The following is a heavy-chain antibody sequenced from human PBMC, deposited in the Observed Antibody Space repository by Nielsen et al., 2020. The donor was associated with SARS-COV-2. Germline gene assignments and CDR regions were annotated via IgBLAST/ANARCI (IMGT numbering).Heavy chain of an antibody. CDR3: ARRVVLMVYAMGYWFDP. V-gene: IGHV4-61*01. CDR1: GGSVSSGSYY. CDR2: IYYSGST. D-gene: IGHD2-8*01. Sequence: SETLSLTCTVSGGSVSSGSYYWSWIRQPPGKGLEWIGYIYYSGSTNYNPSLKSRVTISVDTSKNQFSLKLSSVTAADTAVYYCARRVVLMVYAMGYWFDPWGQGTLVTVSS. J-gene: IGHJ5*02.